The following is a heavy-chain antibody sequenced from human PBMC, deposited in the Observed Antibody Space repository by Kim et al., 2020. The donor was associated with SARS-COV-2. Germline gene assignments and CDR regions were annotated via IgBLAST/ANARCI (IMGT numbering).Heavy chain of an antibody. CDR2: INSDGSTT. Sequence: GGSLRLSCAASGFTFSSYWMHWVRQAPGKGLVWVSGINSDGSTTTYADSVKGRFTISRDNAKNTLYLQMNSLRAEDTAVYYCARGGGSKPLAACDIWGQGTVVAVSS. V-gene: IGHV3-74*01. CDR1: GFTFSSYW. D-gene: IGHD1-26*01. J-gene: IGHJ3*02. CDR3: ARGGGSKPLAACDI.